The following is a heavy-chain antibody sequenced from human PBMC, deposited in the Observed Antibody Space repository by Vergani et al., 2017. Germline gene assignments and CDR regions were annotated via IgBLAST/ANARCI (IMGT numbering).Heavy chain of an antibody. Sequence: DVQLLQSGGDLVQPGGSLKLSCVASGFTFSTHAMSWVRQTPGKGLEWVSTIKNDGGKSHYADFVKGRFAISRDNSRNTLYLQMNSLRAEDTAVYYCARAVGKGVYSNYGHYYYYYMDVWGKGTTVTVSS. V-gene: IGHV3-23*01. CDR1: GFTFSTHA. J-gene: IGHJ6*03. D-gene: IGHD4-11*01. CDR3: ARAVGKGVYSNYGHYYYYYMDV. CDR2: IKNDGGKS.